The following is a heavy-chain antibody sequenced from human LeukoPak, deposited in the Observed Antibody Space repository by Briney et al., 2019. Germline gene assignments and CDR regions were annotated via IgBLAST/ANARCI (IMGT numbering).Heavy chain of an antibody. V-gene: IGHV3-64*01. Sequence: PGGSLRLSCAASGFTFSSYAMHWVRQAPGKGLEYGSAISSNGGSTYYANSVKGRFTISRDNSKNTLYLQMGSLRAEDMAVYYCARAIWFGDKPFDYWGQGTLVTVSS. J-gene: IGHJ4*02. CDR1: GFTFSSYA. CDR3: ARAIWFGDKPFDY. D-gene: IGHD3-10*01. CDR2: ISSNGGST.